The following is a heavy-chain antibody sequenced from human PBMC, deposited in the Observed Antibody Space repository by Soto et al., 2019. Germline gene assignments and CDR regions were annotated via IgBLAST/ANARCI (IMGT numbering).Heavy chain of an antibody. Sequence: GGSLRLSCAASGFTFSSYAMSWVRQAPGKGLEWISVLFSGASSYYADSVKGRFTISRDNSKNTLSLEMSSLRVEDTAVYFCARDTYSSGWYDSWGQGTLVTVSS. CDR3: ARDTYSSGWYDS. CDR2: LFSGASS. V-gene: IGHV3-53*05. D-gene: IGHD6-19*01. J-gene: IGHJ5*01. CDR1: GFTFSSYA.